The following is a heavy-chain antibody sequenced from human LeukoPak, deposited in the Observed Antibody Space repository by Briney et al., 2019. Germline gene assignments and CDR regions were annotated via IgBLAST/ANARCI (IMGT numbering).Heavy chain of an antibody. CDR1: GFLFSSYW. D-gene: IGHD3-3*01. CDR3: ARDKEAAVDFWSGYYPL. J-gene: IGHJ4*02. V-gene: IGHV3-7*01. Sequence: GGSLRLSCAASGFLFSSYWMGWVRQAPGKGLEWVANIKRDGSERYYVDSVKGRFTISRDNAQNSLYLQMNSLRDEDTGVYYCARDKEAAVDFWSGYYPLWGQGTLVTVSS. CDR2: IKRDGSER.